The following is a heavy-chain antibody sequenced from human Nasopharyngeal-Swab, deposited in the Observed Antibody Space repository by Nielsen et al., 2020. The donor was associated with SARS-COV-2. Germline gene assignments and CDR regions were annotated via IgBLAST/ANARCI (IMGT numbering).Heavy chain of an antibody. CDR1: GGTFSSYA. CDR3: ARALYSYYYMDV. D-gene: IGHD2-8*01. V-gene: IGHV1-18*01. CDR2: ISAYNGNT. J-gene: IGHJ6*03. Sequence: ASVEVSCKASGGTFSSYAISWVRQAPGQGLEWMGWISAYNGNTNYAQKLQGRVTMTTDTSTSTAYMELRSLRSDDTAVYYCARALYSYYYMDVWGKGTTVTVSS.